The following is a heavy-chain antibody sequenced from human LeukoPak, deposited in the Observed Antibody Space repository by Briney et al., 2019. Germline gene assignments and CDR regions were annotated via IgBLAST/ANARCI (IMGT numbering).Heavy chain of an antibody. D-gene: IGHD1-26*01. CDR2: INHRGST. CDR1: GESLSKYY. J-gene: IGHJ4*02. CDR3: ASSVGSTDY. Sequence: TSETLSLTCAVYGESLSKYYWTWIRQSPGKGLEWMGEINHRGSTNLNPSLKSRVTLSVDTSKHQFSLKLTSVTAADAAVYYCASSVGSTDYWGQGTLVTVSS. V-gene: IGHV4-34*01.